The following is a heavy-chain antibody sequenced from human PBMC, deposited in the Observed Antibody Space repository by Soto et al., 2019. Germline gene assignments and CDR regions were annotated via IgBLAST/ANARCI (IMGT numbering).Heavy chain of an antibody. CDR1: RFTFSNAW. Sequence: EVQLVESGGGLVKPGGSLRLSCAASRFTFSNAWMNWVRQAPGKGLEWVGRIKSKTDGGTTDYAAPVKGRFTISRDDSKNTLYLQMNSLKTEDTAVYYCTGVLRFLEWLSDFDYWGQGTLVTVSS. D-gene: IGHD3-3*01. J-gene: IGHJ4*02. CDR3: TGVLRFLEWLSDFDY. CDR2: IKSKTDGGTT. V-gene: IGHV3-15*07.